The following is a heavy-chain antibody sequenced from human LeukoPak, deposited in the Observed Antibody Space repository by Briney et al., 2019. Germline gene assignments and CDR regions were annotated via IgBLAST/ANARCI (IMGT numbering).Heavy chain of an antibody. CDR1: GFSFSGFG. Sequence: GGSLSLSCAASGFSFSGFGMSWVRQAPGKGLEWVSGISGGPVSTSYADSVKGRFTISRDNSKNMLYLQMNSLRAEDTAVYYCAKCGTGLDMILGYWGQGTLVTVSS. V-gene: IGHV3-23*01. D-gene: IGHD3-16*01. CDR3: AKCGTGLDMILGY. CDR2: ISGGPVST. J-gene: IGHJ4*02.